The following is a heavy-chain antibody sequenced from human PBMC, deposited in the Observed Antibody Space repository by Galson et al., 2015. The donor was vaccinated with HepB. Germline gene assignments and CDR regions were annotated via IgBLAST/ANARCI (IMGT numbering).Heavy chain of an antibody. CDR3: AKGTYGTGGYPTDH. CDR2: ISGSGGRT. V-gene: IGHV3-23*01. J-gene: IGHJ5*02. Sequence: SLRLSCAASGFTFSNYAMNWVRQAPGKGLEWVSVISGSGGRTHYADSVKGRFTISRDNSKNTVDLQMNSLRAEDTAVYYCAKGTYGTGGYPTDHWGQGTLVIVSS. D-gene: IGHD2-8*02. CDR1: GFTFSNYA.